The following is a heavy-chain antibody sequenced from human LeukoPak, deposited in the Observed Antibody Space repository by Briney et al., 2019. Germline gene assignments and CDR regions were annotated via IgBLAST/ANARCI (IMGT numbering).Heavy chain of an antibody. Sequence: GGSLRLSCAASGFTFRTYWMSWVRQAPGKGLEWVANIKQDGNEKYYVDSVKGRFTISRDNAKNSLDLQMNSLRAEDTAVYCARDTLGEGEDANYAVYYFDYWGQGTPVTVSS. CDR3: ARDTLGEGEDANYAVYYFDY. CDR1: GFTFRTYW. V-gene: IGHV3-7*01. J-gene: IGHJ4*02. D-gene: IGHD4/OR15-4a*01. CDR2: IKQDGNEK.